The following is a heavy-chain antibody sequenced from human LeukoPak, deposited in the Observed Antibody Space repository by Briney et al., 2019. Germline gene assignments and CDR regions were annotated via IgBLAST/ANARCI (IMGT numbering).Heavy chain of an antibody. CDR1: GFTFSSYW. J-gene: IGHJ6*02. CDR2: INGDGRNI. V-gene: IGHV3-74*01. D-gene: IGHD3-9*01. CDR3: TRDLMDYDVSTGLHHYYMDV. Sequence: GGSLRLSCVASGFTFSSYWMHWVRQDPRKGLVWVSRINGDGRNINYADSARGRFTISRDNAKNTLYLQMNTLRVEDTAVYYCTRDLMDYDVSTGLHHYYMDVWGQGTTVTVSS.